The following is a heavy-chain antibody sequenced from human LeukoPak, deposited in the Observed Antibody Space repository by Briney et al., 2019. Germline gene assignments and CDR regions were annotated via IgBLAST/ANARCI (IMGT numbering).Heavy chain of an antibody. Sequence: SETLSLTCAVYGGSFSGYYWSWIRQPPGKGLGWIGEIIYSVSTNYTPSLKSRVTISVDTSKNQFSLKLSSVTAADTAVYYCARGRAYYHGSGSYYNMVAWFDPWCQETLVTVSS. CDR1: GGSFSGYY. V-gene: IGHV4-34*01. CDR2: IIYSVST. CDR3: ARGRAYYHGSGSYYNMVAWFDP. D-gene: IGHD3-10*01. J-gene: IGHJ5*02.